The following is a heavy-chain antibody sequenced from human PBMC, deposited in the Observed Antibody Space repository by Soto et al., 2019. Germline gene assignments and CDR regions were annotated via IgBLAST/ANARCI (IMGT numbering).Heavy chain of an antibody. V-gene: IGHV2-5*01. CDR1: GFSLSSGGGA. CDR3: GHRRDVATRCWFDP. Sequence: KESGPTLVKSTQTLTLTCTFSGFSLSSGGGAVGWIRQPPGKALEWLAIIYASGGTHYSPSLKTRLTITKDTSKNQVVLTMTNMDPVDTATYYCGHRRDVATRCWFDPWGQGILVTVSS. J-gene: IGHJ5*02. D-gene: IGHD6-6*01. CDR2: IYASGGT.